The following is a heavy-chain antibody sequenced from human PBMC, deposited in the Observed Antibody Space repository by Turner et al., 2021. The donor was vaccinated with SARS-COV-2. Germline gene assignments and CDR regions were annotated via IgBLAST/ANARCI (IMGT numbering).Heavy chain of an antibody. CDR3: ARDRRVGDDYTSEFPIDAFDI. J-gene: IGHJ3*02. CDR1: GSHVSRNY. V-gene: IGHV3-66*01. CDR2: FNGGGRT. Sequence: EVQPVESGGGLVKPGGSLRLSGAASGSHVSRNYMSWVRQAPGKGLGWVSVFNGGGRTYYTDTVKGRFTNARDNSKNTLYLQMNSLRAEDTAVYYCARDRRVGDDYTSEFPIDAFDIWGQGTMVTVSS. D-gene: IGHD4-4*01.